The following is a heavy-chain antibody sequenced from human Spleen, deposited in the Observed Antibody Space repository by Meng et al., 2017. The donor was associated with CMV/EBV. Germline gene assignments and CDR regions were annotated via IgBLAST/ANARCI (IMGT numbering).Heavy chain of an antibody. CDR2: IKQDGSEK. CDR3: ARATYSNAMDV. D-gene: IGHD2-15*01. V-gene: IGHV3-7*01. CDR1: GFTFSSYC. J-gene: IGHJ6*02. Sequence: GESLKISCAASGFTFSSYCMSWVRQAPGKGLEWVANIKQDGSEKYYVDSVKGRFTISRDNAKKSLYLQMNSLRAEDTAVYFCARATYSNAMDVWGQGTTVTVSS.